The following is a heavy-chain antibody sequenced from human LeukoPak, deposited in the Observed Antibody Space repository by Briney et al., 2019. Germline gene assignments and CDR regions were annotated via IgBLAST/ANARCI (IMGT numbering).Heavy chain of an antibody. D-gene: IGHD4-17*01. V-gene: IGHV4-59*01. J-gene: IGHJ6*02. CDR3: ARGPIYDGDLILYGMDV. CDR1: GGSISGYY. Sequence: SETLSLTCTVSGGSISGYYWSWIRQPPGKGLEWIGYIYYSGSTNYNPSLKSRVTISVDTSKNQFSLKLSSVTAADTAVYYCARGPIYDGDLILYGMDVWGQGTTVTVSS. CDR2: IYYSGST.